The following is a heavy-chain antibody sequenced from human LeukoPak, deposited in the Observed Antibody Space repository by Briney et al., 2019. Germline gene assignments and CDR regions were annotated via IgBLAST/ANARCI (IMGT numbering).Heavy chain of an antibody. J-gene: IGHJ3*02. CDR3: AKTATTVTSDAFDI. V-gene: IGHV3-33*06. Sequence: GGTLRLSCAASGFTFTSYGMHWVRQAPGMGLEWVAVIWSDGGYKSSTDSMKGRFTISRDNSKNTLYLQMNSLRAEDTAVYYCAKTATTVTSDAFDIWGQGTKVTVSS. CDR2: IWSDGGYK. CDR1: GFTFTSYG. D-gene: IGHD4-17*01.